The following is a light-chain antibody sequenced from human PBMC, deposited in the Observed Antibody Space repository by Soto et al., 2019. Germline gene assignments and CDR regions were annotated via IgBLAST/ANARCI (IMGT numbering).Light chain of an antibody. V-gene: IGKV3-20*01. CDR1: QSVSSSY. CDR3: QQYGSSPST. Sequence: EIVMTQSPAALSVSPVSAATLSCRASQSVSSSYLAWYQQKSGQAPRLLIYGASIRATGIPDRFSGSGSGTDFTLTISRLEPEDFAVYCCQQYGSSPSTFGQGTKVDIK. CDR2: GAS. J-gene: IGKJ1*01.